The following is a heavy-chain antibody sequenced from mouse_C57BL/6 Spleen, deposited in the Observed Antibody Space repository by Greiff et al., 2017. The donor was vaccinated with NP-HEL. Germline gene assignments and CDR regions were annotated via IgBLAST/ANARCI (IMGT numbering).Heavy chain of an antibody. J-gene: IGHJ2*01. Sequence: QVQLQQSGAELVMPGASVKLSCKASGYTFTSYWMHWVKQRPGQGLEWIGEIDPSDSYTNYNQKFKGKSTLTVDKSSSTAYMQLSSLTSEDSAVYYYARYYPDYFDYWGQGTTLTVSS. CDR3: ARYYPDYFDY. D-gene: IGHD1-1*01. CDR2: IDPSDSYT. V-gene: IGHV1-69*01. CDR1: GYTFTSYW.